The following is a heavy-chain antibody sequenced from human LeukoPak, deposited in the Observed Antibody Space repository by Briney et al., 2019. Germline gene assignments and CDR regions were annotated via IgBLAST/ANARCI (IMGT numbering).Heavy chain of an antibody. Sequence: GGSLRLSCAPSGFTFDDYAMHWARDAPGKGLVWVSRIDSDGSSTSYADSVKGRFTISRDNAKNTLYLQMNSLRAEDTAVYYCARGVAHAFDIWGQGTMVTVSS. CDR3: ARGVAHAFDI. D-gene: IGHD5-12*01. CDR2: IDSDGSST. CDR1: GFTFDDYA. V-gene: IGHV3-74*01. J-gene: IGHJ3*02.